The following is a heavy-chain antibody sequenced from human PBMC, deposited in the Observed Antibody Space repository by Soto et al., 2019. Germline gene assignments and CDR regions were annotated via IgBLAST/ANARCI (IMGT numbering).Heavy chain of an antibody. D-gene: IGHD2-15*01. CDR1: GFTFSSYA. V-gene: IGHV3-23*01. J-gene: IGHJ4*02. CDR2: ISGSGGST. Sequence: GSLSLSCAASGFTFSSYAMSWVRQAPGKGLEWVSAISGSGGSTYYADSVKGRFTISRNNSKNTLYLQMNSLRAEDTAVYYCAKGRYCSGGSCYSYGYFDYWGQGTLVTVSS. CDR3: AKGRYCSGGSCYSYGYFDY.